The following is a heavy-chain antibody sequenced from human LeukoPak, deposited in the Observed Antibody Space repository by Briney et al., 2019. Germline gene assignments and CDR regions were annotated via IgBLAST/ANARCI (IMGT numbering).Heavy chain of an antibody. D-gene: IGHD2-2*01. Sequence: PGGSLRLSCAASGLNVSTNYMSWVRQVPGRGLEWVSVIDRGSDTNYADSVEGRFTISRHKSKNTVYLQMNSLRAEDTAVYYCARLKYQLIFDYWGQGALVTVSS. CDR1: GLNVSTNY. CDR3: ARLKYQLIFDY. V-gene: IGHV3-53*04. CDR2: IDRGSDT. J-gene: IGHJ4*02.